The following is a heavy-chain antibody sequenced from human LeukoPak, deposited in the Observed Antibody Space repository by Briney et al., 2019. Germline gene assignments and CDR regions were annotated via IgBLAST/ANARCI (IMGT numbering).Heavy chain of an antibody. Sequence: SETLSLTCAGYGGSFSGYYWNWIRQPPGKGLEWIGEINHSGSTNYNPSLKSRVTISVDTSKNQFSLKLSSVTAADTAVYYCAREWGSSYYFDYWGQGTLVTVSS. CDR3: AREWGSSYYFDY. J-gene: IGHJ4*02. D-gene: IGHD3-16*01. CDR2: INHSGST. V-gene: IGHV4-34*01. CDR1: GGSFSGYY.